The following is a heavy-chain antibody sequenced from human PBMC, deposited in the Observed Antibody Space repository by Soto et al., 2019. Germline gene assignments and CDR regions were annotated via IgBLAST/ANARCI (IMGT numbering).Heavy chain of an antibody. V-gene: IGHV1-2*02. Sequence: GDSVKVSCKASGYTFTGYYMHWVRQAPGQGLEWMGWINPNSGGTNYAQKFQGRVTMTRDTSISTAYMELSRLRSDDTAVYYCATDRRDRRIGYYGMDVWGQGTTVTV. CDR3: ATDRRDRRIGYYGMDV. D-gene: IGHD1-1*01. CDR1: GYTFTGYY. CDR2: INPNSGGT. J-gene: IGHJ6*02.